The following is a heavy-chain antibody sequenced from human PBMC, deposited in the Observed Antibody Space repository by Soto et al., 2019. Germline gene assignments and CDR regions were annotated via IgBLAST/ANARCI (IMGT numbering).Heavy chain of an antibody. CDR1: GFPFSDYF. V-gene: IGHV3-11*06. J-gene: IGHJ4*02. D-gene: IGHD3-10*01. CDR2: ISSTSIYT. CDR3: VRDISPNNFASGSCPY. Sequence: HVQLVESGGGLVKPGGSLRLSCAASGFPFSDYFMNWIRQAPGKGLEWVSYISSTSIYTNYADSVKGRFTISRDNAKNSLYLQMNSLRPEDTAVYYCVRDISPNNFASGSCPYWGQGILVTVSS.